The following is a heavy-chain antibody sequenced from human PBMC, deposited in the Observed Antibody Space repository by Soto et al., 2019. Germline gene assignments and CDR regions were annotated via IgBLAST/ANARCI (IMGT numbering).Heavy chain of an antibody. D-gene: IGHD6-19*01. Sequence: PGASLKMCCKSSGYSSTSYWISWVRQMPGKALEWMGRIDPSDSYTNYISSFQGHVTISADKSISTAYLQWSSLKASDTAMYYCARSGVHSSGCFDYWGQGTLVTVSS. V-gene: IGHV5-10-1*01. CDR2: IDPSDSYT. CDR1: GYSSTSYW. CDR3: ARSGVHSSGCFDY. J-gene: IGHJ4*02.